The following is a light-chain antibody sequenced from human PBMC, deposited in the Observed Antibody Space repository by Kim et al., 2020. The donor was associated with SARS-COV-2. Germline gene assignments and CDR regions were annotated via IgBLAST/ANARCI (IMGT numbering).Light chain of an antibody. V-gene: IGKV1-5*03. CDR2: ETS. CDR3: QQYITYPLT. CDR1: QSISSW. J-gene: IGKJ4*01. Sequence: GDRVTITCRASQSISSWLAWYQQKPGKAPKLLIYETSSLESGVPSRFSGSGSGTEFTLTISSLQPDDIATYYCQQYITYPLTFGGGTKVDIK.